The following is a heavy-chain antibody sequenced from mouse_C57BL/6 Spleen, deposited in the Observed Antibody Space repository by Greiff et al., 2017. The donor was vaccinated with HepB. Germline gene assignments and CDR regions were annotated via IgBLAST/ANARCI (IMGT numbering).Heavy chain of an antibody. CDR2: IYPGSGST. V-gene: IGHV1-55*01. CDR3: ARDGYYGSSYNYFDY. D-gene: IGHD1-1*01. Sequence: VQLQQPGAELVKPGASVKMSCKASGYTFTSYWITWVKQRPGQGLEWIGDIYPGSGSTNYNEKFKSKATLTVDTSSSTAYMQLSSLTSEDSAVYYCARDGYYGSSYNYFDYWGQGTTLTVSS. CDR1: GYTFTSYW. J-gene: IGHJ2*01.